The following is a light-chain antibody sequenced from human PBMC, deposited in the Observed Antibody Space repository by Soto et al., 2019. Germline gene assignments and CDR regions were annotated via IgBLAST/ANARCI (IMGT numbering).Light chain of an antibody. J-gene: IGKJ3*01. CDR2: AAS. CDR3: QQSYNTHHLFT. CDR1: QSISSY. V-gene: IGKV1-39*01. Sequence: EIQMTQSPSSLSSSVGERVTITCRASQSISSYLNWYQQKPGKAPKLLIYAASSLQSGVPSRFSGSGSGTDFTLTISSLQPEDFATDYCQQSYNTHHLFTFGAGTKVEIK.